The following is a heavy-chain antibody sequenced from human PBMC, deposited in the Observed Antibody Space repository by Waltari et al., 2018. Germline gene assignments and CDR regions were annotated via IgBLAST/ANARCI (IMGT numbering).Heavy chain of an antibody. CDR1: GYNSDSYW. D-gene: IGHD2-2*01. CDR2: IDPSDSYT. CDR3: AGHGYQLRQFDY. J-gene: IGHJ4*02. Sequence: EVQLVQSGAEVNQPGESLRISCTASGYNSDSYWISWMLHMPGKGLEWMGRIDPSDSYTNYSPSFQGHVSISADKSVATAYLQWSSLEASDSGMYYCAGHGYQLRQFDYWGQGTLVTVSS. V-gene: IGHV5-10-1*03.